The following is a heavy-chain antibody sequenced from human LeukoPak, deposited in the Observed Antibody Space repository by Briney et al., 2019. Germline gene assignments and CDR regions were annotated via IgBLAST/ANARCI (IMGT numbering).Heavy chain of an antibody. V-gene: IGHV1-69*05. J-gene: IGHJ3*02. D-gene: IGHD5-18*01. CDR2: IIPIFGTA. Sequence: SVKVSCKASGGTFSSYAISWVRQAPGQGLEWMGRIIPIFGTANYAQKFQGRVTITTDESTSTAYMELSSLRSEDTAVYYCARDLYTAMVSWGAFDIWGQRTMVTVSS. CDR3: ARDLYTAMVSWGAFDI. CDR1: GGTFSSYA.